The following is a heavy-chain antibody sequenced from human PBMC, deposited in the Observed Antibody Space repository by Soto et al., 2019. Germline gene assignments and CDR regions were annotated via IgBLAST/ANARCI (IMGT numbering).Heavy chain of an antibody. Sequence: EVKVVESGGGLVKPGGSLRLSCAASGFTFSSYNMNWVRKAPGKGLEWVSSISSGSGSEHYADSVKGRFTISGDNAKNSLYLQMNSLRAEDTAIYYCARDGIAARAYYYHMDVWGKGTTVTVSS. CDR3: ARDGIAARAYYYHMDV. D-gene: IGHD6-6*01. J-gene: IGHJ6*03. CDR2: ISSGSGSE. CDR1: GFTFSSYN. V-gene: IGHV3-21*01.